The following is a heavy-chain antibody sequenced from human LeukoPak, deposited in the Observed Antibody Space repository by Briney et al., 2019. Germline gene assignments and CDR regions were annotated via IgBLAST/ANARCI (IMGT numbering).Heavy chain of an antibody. CDR3: ARGPLVVVVAATLQFDP. J-gene: IGHJ5*02. D-gene: IGHD2-15*01. Sequence: SEILSLTCAVYGGSFSGYYWSWIRQPPGKGLEWIGEINHSGSTNYNPSLKSRVTISVDTSKNQFSLKLSSVTAADTAVYYCARGPLVVVVAATLQFDPWGQGTLVTVSS. CDR1: GGSFSGYY. V-gene: IGHV4-34*01. CDR2: INHSGST.